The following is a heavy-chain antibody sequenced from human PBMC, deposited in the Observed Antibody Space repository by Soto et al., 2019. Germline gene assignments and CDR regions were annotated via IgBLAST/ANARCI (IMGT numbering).Heavy chain of an antibody. CDR2: IIPIFGTA. J-gene: IGHJ4*02. CDR1: GGTFSSYA. V-gene: IGHV1-69*06. D-gene: IGHD5-18*01. CDR3: ARADTAMVKVDY. Sequence: ASVKVSCKASGGTFSSYAISWVRQAPGQGLEWMGGIIPIFGTANYAQKFQGRVTITADKSTSTAYMELSSLRSGDTAVYYCARADTAMVKVDYWGQGTLVTVSS.